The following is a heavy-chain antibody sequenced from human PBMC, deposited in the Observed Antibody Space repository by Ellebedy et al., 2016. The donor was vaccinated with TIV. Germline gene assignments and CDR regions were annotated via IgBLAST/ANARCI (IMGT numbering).Heavy chain of an antibody. V-gene: IGHV4-59*12. CDR2: IDDSDYA. CDR1: GFTFTAYW. D-gene: IGHD2-8*01. Sequence: GSLRLSCAASGFTFTAYWMSWIRQPPGKGLEWIAFIDDSDYAHYNPSLKSRATVSKATSKNQFSLRLSSVTVADTAVYYCARGQRVTGTKDGMDVWGQGTTVTVSS. J-gene: IGHJ6*02. CDR3: ARGQRVTGTKDGMDV.